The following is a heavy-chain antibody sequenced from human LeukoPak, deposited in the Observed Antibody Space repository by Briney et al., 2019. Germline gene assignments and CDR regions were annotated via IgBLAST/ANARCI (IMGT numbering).Heavy chain of an antibody. V-gene: IGHV3-30*18. CDR3: AKTLKYSDLWFGELFAPFDAFDI. CDR1: GFTFSSFG. D-gene: IGHD3-10*01. CDR2: ISYDGSNK. J-gene: IGHJ3*02. Sequence: GRSLRLSCAAFGFTFSSFGMHWVRQAPGKGLEWVAVISYDGSNKYYADSVKGRFTISRDNSKNTLYLQMNSLRAEDTAVYYCAKTLKYSDLWFGELFAPFDAFDIWGQGTMVTVSS.